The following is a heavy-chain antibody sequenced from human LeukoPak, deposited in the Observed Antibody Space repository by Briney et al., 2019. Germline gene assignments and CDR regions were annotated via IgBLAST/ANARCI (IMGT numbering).Heavy chain of an antibody. CDR2: ITGSGGSS. J-gene: IGHJ4*02. Sequence: GGSLRLSCAASGFTFSNAWMTWVRQAPGKGLEWVAAITGSGGSSFHAGSVKGRFTISRDNSKNTLYLQMDSLRAEDTALYYCAKGSSTSCYTGLDYWGQGTLVTVSS. V-gene: IGHV3-23*01. CDR1: GFTFSNAW. D-gene: IGHD2-2*02. CDR3: AKGSSTSCYTGLDY.